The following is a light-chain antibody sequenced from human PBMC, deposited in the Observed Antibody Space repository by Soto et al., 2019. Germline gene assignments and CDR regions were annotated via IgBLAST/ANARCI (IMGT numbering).Light chain of an antibody. J-gene: IGKJ1*01. CDR2: GAS. CDR1: QSVSSN. Sequence: EIVMTQSPATLSVSLGERATLSCRASQSVSSNLAWYQLKPGQAPRHLIYGASTRATGIPARFSGSGSGAEFTLTISSLQSEDFAVYYCQHYNDWPTFGEGTKVDIK. CDR3: QHYNDWPT. V-gene: IGKV3-15*01.